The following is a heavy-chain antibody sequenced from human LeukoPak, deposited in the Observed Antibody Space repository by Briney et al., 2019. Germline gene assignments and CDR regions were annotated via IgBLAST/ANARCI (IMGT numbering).Heavy chain of an antibody. D-gene: IGHD6-19*01. Sequence: GRSLRLSCAASGFTFSSYAMHWVRQAPGKGLEWVAVISYDGSNKYYADSVKGRFTISRDNSKNTLYLQMNSLRAEDTAVYYCASLPYSSGWYWGQGTLVTVSS. CDR1: GFTFSSYA. J-gene: IGHJ4*02. V-gene: IGHV3-30-3*01. CDR2: ISYDGSNK. CDR3: ASLPYSSGWY.